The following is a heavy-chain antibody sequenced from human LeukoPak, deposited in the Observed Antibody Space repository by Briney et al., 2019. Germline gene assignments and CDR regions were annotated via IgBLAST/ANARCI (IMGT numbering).Heavy chain of an antibody. Sequence: SETLSLTCTVSGGSISSYYWSWIRQPPGKGLEWIGYIYYSGSTNYNPSLKSRVTISVDTSKNQFSLKLSSVTAADTAVYYRARLENPYYYDSSGAYRHVEYFQHWGQGTLVTVSS. V-gene: IGHV4-59*08. J-gene: IGHJ1*01. D-gene: IGHD3-22*01. CDR1: GGSISSYY. CDR3: ARLENPYYYDSSGAYRHVEYFQH. CDR2: IYYSGST.